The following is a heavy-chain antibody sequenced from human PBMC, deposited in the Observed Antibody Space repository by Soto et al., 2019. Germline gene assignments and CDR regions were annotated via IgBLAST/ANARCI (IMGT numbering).Heavy chain of an antibody. V-gene: IGHV4-31*03. CDR2: IYYSGST. Sequence: TSETLSLTCTVSGGSISSGGYYWSWIRQHPGKGLEWIGYIYYSGSTYYNPSLKSRVTISVDTSKNQFSLKLSSVTAADTAVYYCARAGGYCSGGSCYIDYWGQGTLVTVSS. CDR1: GGSISSGGYY. D-gene: IGHD2-15*01. J-gene: IGHJ4*02. CDR3: ARAGGYCSGGSCYIDY.